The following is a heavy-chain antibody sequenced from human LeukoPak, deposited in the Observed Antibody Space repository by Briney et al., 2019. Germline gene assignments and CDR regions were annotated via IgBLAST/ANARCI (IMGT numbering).Heavy chain of an antibody. CDR3: ARPTPYYDFPYYFDY. CDR2: ISSSSTYI. J-gene: IGHJ4*02. CDR1: GFTFSSYN. Sequence: GGSLRLSCAASGFTFSSYNMTWVRQAPGKGLEWVSSISSSSTYIYYADSVKGRFTISRDNAKNSLYLQMNSLRAEDTAVYYCARPTPYYDFPYYFDYWGQGTLVTVSS. D-gene: IGHD3-3*01. V-gene: IGHV3-21*01.